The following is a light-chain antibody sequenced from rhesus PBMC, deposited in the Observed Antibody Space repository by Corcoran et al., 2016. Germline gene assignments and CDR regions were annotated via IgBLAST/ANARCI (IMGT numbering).Light chain of an antibody. CDR2: QAA. CDR1: ENVNNY. V-gene: IGKV1-74*01. CDR3: QHGYGTPYS. Sequence: DIQMTQSPSSLSASVGDRVTITCRASENVNNYLNWYQQKPGKAPKLLIYQAATLQSGVPSRFCGSGSGTDYTFTISSLQPEDVATYYCQHGYGTPYSFGQGTKVEIK. J-gene: IGKJ2*01.